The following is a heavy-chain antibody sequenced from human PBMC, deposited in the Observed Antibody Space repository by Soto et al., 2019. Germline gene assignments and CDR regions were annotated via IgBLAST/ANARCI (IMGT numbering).Heavy chain of an antibody. Sequence: QVQLVQYGAEVKKPGASVKVSCKASGYTFTSYGLSLVRQSPGPGIAWMGWISAYNGNTNYAQKIQGRVTMTTDTSTRTAYMELRSPSSDATAVYYCAREAAAGTLDYWGQGTLVTVSS. CDR3: AREAAAGTLDY. V-gene: IGHV1-18*01. J-gene: IGHJ4*02. CDR1: GYTFTSYG. CDR2: ISAYNGNT. D-gene: IGHD6-13*01.